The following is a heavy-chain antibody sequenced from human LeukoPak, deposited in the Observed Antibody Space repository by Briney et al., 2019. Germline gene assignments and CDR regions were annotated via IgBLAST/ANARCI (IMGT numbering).Heavy chain of an antibody. V-gene: IGHV3-66*01. CDR1: GFTVRTNY. Sequence: GGSLRLSCTASGFTVRTNYMSWVRQAPGKGLEWVSVIYSSGDTYYADSVKGRFTISRDDSKNTLYLQMNSLRAEDTAVYFCARAYYDILTTDSWGQGTLVTVSS. CDR3: ARAYYDILTTDS. CDR2: IYSSGDT. D-gene: IGHD3-9*01. J-gene: IGHJ4*02.